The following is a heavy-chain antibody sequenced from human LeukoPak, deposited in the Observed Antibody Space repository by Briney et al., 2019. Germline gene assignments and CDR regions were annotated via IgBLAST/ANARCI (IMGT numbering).Heavy chain of an antibody. Sequence: GGSLRLSCAASGFTFSRYWMSWARQAAGKGLEWVANIKQDGSEKYYVDSVKGRFTISRDNAKNSLYLPLNSLRAEDTAVYYCVRTGVLWWGRRVCYFDYWGQGTLVTVSS. D-gene: IGHD2-21*01. CDR1: GFTFSRYW. CDR3: VRTGVLWWGRRVCYFDY. V-gene: IGHV3-7*01. CDR2: IKQDGSEK. J-gene: IGHJ4*02.